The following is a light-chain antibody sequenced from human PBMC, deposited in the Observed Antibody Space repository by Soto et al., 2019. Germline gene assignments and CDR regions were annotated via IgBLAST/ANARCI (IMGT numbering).Light chain of an antibody. CDR3: QQLNTYPVT. Sequence: QLTQSPSSLSASVGDSVTITCRASQGVSRYLSWYQQKPGRAPILLISAASTLQSGVPARFSGSGSGTDFTLSITSLQPEDFATYYCQQLNTYPVTFGGGTKVDI. CDR2: AAS. J-gene: IGKJ4*01. CDR1: QGVSRY. V-gene: IGKV1-9*01.